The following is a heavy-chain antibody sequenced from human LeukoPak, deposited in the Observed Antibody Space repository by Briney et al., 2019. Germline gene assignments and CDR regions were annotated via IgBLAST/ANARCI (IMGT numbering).Heavy chain of an antibody. CDR1: GFTFSSYG. CDR3: ARDVWLSGTYWVDY. D-gene: IGHD1-26*01. J-gene: IGHJ4*02. V-gene: IGHV3-33*05. CDR2: IKYDGTEK. Sequence: GGSLRLSCAASGFTFSSYGMHWVRQAPGKGLEWVAVIKYDGTEKYYRDSVKGRFTISRDNSKNTLYLETDTLTVEDTAVYYCARDVWLSGTYWVDYWGQGTLVTVSS.